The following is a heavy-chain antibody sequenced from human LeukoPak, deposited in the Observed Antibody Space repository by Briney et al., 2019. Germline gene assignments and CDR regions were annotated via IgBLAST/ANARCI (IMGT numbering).Heavy chain of an antibody. CDR3: AKDRGYCSSTSCYRSWDALDI. CDR1: GFTFSSYG. Sequence: PGGSLRLSCAASGFTFSSYGMHWVRQAPGKGLEWVAVIWYDGSNKYYADSVKGRFTISRDNSKNTLYLQMNSLRAEDTAVYYCAKDRGYCSSTSCYRSWDALDIWGQGTMVTVSS. V-gene: IGHV3-33*06. J-gene: IGHJ3*02. D-gene: IGHD2-2*02. CDR2: IWYDGSNK.